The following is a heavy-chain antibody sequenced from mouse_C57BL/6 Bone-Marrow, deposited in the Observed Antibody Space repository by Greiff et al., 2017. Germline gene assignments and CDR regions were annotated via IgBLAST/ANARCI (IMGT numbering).Heavy chain of an antibody. CDR1: GYTFTSYW. CDR2: LYPSDSYT. CDR3: ARDYYGSSFDY. V-gene: IGHV1-59*01. D-gene: IGHD1-1*01. J-gene: IGHJ2*01. Sequence: VQLQQPGAELVRPGTSVKLSCKASGYTFTSYWLHWVKQSPGQGLAWIGVLYPSDSYTNYNQKFKGKATLTVDPSSSPAYMQLSSLTSEDSAVYYCARDYYGSSFDYWGQGTTLTVSS.